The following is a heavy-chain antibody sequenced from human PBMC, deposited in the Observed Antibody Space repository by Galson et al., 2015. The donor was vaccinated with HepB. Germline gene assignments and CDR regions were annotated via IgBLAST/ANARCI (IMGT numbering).Heavy chain of an antibody. CDR1: GYTFTSYG. Sequence: SVKVSCKASGYTFTSYGISWVRQAPGQGLEWMGWISAYNGNTKYSQKFQGRVTITRDTSASTAYMELRSLRSDDTAVYYCARDRGICSGGSCYPFDYWGQGTLVTVSS. V-gene: IGHV1-18*01. CDR2: ISAYNGNT. CDR3: ARDRGICSGGSCYPFDY. D-gene: IGHD2-15*01. J-gene: IGHJ4*02.